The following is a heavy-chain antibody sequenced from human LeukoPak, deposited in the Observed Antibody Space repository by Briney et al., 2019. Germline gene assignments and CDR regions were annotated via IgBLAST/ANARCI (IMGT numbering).Heavy chain of an antibody. CDR3: ARELSGSYFDAFDI. D-gene: IGHD1-26*01. V-gene: IGHV3-30*03. CDR2: ISYDGSNK. CDR1: GFTFRDYG. Sequence: GGTLRPSCAASGFTFRDYGISWVRQAPGKGLEWVAVISYDGSNKYYADSVKGRFTISRDNSKNTLYLQMNSLRAEDTAVYYCARELSGSYFDAFDIWGQGTMVTVSS. J-gene: IGHJ3*02.